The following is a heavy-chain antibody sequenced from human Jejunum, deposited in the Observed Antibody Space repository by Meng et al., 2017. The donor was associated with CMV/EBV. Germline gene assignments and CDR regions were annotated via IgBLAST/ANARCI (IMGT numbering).Heavy chain of an antibody. D-gene: IGHD2-21*02. CDR1: SNG. J-gene: IGHJ6*02. CDR2: IRYDGTKT. Sequence: SNGMHWVRQGPGTGLEWVSFIRYDGTKTYYADSVKGRFTISRDNSKNTLYLQMNSLRVEDTAIYYCAKDHDLVTGKDYYYAMDVWGQGTTVTVSS. CDR3: AKDHDLVTGKDYYYAMDV. V-gene: IGHV3-30*02.